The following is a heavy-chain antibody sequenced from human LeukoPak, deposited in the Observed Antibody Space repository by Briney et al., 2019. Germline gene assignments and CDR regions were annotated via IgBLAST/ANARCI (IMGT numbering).Heavy chain of an antibody. V-gene: IGHV4-4*02. D-gene: IGHD3-10*01. CDR2: IYHSGST. CDR3: ARGQPYGSGSDY. Sequence: SGTLSLTCAVSGGSISSSNWWSWVRQPPGQGLEWIGEIYHSGSTNYNPSLKSRVTISVDTSKNQFSLKLSSVTAADTAVYYCARGQPYGSGSDYWGQGTLVTVSS. CDR1: GGSISSSNW. J-gene: IGHJ4*02.